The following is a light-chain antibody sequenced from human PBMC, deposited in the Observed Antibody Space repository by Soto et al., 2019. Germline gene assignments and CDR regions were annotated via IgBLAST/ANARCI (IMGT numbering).Light chain of an antibody. Sequence: DIQMTQSPSTLSASVGDTVTITCRASHSFNNWLAWYQQKTGKAPKFLIYKASTLESGVPSRFSVSVSGTEYTLNISSLQPDDFANYYCQQYNSYSWTFGHGNKVEIK. CDR1: HSFNNW. CDR3: QQYNSYSWT. CDR2: KAS. V-gene: IGKV1-5*03. J-gene: IGKJ1*01.